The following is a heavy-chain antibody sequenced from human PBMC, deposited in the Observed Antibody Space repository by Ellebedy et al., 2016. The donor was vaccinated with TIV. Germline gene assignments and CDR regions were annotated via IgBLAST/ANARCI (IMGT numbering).Heavy chain of an antibody. Sequence: AASVKVSCKASGYTFTGYYIHWVRLAPGQGLEWMGWINPNSGATDYAQKFQDRVTMTRDTSINTAYMGLTRLRSDDTAIYYCARDRRWYTSGSHFQHWGQGTLVTVSS. V-gene: IGHV1-2*02. CDR1: GYTFTGYY. D-gene: IGHD3-10*01. J-gene: IGHJ1*01. CDR2: INPNSGAT. CDR3: ARDRRWYTSGSHFQH.